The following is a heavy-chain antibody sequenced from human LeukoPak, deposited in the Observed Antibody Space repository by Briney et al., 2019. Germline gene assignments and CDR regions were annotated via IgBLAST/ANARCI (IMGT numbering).Heavy chain of an antibody. CDR1: GGSISSYY. Sequence: PSETLSLTCTVSGGSISSYYWSWIRQPPGKGLEWIGYIYYSGSTNYNPSLKSRVTISVDTSKNQFSLKLSSVTAADTAVYYCARGDSGSFSQFDCWGQGTLVTVSS. J-gene: IGHJ4*02. D-gene: IGHD1-26*01. CDR3: ARGDSGSFSQFDC. V-gene: IGHV4-59*01. CDR2: IYYSGST.